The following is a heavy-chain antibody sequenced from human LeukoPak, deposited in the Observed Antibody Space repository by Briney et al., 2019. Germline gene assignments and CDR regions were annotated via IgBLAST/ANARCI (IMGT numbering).Heavy chain of an antibody. V-gene: IGHV3-9*01. D-gene: IGHD3-22*01. CDR3: AKDTSHYYDSSGYSDY. CDR1: GFTFDDYA. CDR2: ISWNSGSI. Sequence: GGSLRLSCAASGFTFDDYAMHWVRQAPGKGLEWVSGISWNSGSIGYADSVKGRFTISRDNAKNSLYLQMNSLRAEDTALYYCAKDTSHYYDSSGYSDYWGQGTLVTVSS. J-gene: IGHJ4*02.